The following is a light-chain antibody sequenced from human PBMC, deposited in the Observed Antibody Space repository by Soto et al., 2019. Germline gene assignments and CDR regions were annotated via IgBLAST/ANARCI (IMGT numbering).Light chain of an antibody. J-gene: IGKJ4*01. CDR1: QSISSN. CDR3: QQYSVWPLT. CDR2: GAS. V-gene: IGKV3D-15*01. Sequence: EIVMTQSPATLSVSPGERATLSCRASQSISSNLAWYQQKPGQAPRHLIYGASTRATGIPARFSGSGSEAEFALTISTLQSEDFAVYYFQQYSVWPLTFGGGTKVDIK.